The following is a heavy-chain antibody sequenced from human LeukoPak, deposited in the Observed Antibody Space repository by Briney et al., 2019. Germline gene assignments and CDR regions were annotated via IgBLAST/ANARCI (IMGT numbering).Heavy chain of an antibody. CDR1: GFTFNNYA. Sequence: GGSLRLSCAASGFTFNNYATNWVRQAPGKGLEWVSVISGSGGTTYYADSVKGRFTISRDSSKNTLYLQMNSLRAEDTAVYYCAKVSGGGLYYDGMDVWGQGTTVTVSS. J-gene: IGHJ6*02. CDR3: AKVSGGGLYYDGMDV. D-gene: IGHD1-14*01. V-gene: IGHV3-23*01. CDR2: ISGSGGTT.